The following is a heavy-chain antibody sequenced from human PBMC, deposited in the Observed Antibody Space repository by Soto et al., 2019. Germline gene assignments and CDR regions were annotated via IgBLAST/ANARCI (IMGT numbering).Heavy chain of an antibody. J-gene: IGHJ5*02. CDR2: IRSKANSYAT. CDR3: TRPIGYGDYEINWFDP. Sequence: EVQLVESGGGLVQPGGSLKLSCAASGFTFSGSAMHWVRQASGKGLEWVGRIRSKANSYATAYAASVKGRFTISRDDSKTTAYLQMSSLKTEDTAVYYCTRPIGYGDYEINWFDPWGQGALVTVSS. V-gene: IGHV3-73*01. D-gene: IGHD4-17*01. CDR1: GFTFSGSA.